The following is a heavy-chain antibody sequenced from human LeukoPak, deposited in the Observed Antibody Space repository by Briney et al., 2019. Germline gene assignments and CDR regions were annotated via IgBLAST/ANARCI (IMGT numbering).Heavy chain of an antibody. Sequence: GGSLRLSCAASEFTFSSYSMNWVRQAPGKGLEWVAVISYDGSNKYYADSVKGRFTISRDNSKNTLYLQMNSLRAEDTAVYYCARAPRRGYSYGPTDYWGQGTLVTVSS. CDR3: ARAPRRGYSYGPTDY. D-gene: IGHD5-18*01. CDR1: EFTFSSYS. J-gene: IGHJ4*02. CDR2: ISYDGSNK. V-gene: IGHV3-30*03.